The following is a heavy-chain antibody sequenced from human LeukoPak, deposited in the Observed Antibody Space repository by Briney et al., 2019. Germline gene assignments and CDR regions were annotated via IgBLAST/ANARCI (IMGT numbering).Heavy chain of an antibody. CDR1: GGSISSSSYY. Sequence: SETLSLTCTVSGGSISSSSYYWGWIRQPPGKGLEWIGSIYYSGSTYYNPSLKSRVTISVDTSKNQFSLKLSSVTAADTAVYYCARVVAAPRKTNWFDPWGQGTLVTVSS. CDR2: IYYSGST. V-gene: IGHV4-39*07. CDR3: ARVVAAPRKTNWFDP. J-gene: IGHJ5*02. D-gene: IGHD2-15*01.